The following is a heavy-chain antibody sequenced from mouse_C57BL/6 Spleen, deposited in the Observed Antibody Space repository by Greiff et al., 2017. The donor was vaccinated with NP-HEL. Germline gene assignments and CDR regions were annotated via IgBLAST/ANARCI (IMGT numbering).Heavy chain of an antibody. CDR1: GFTFSSYA. CDR3: ARDRGYDGYSWFAY. V-gene: IGHV5-4*01. J-gene: IGHJ3*01. CDR2: ISDGGSYT. Sequence: EVKVVESGGGLVKPGGSLKLSCAASGFTFSSYAMSWVRQTPEKRLAWVATISDGGSYTYSPDNVKGRFTISRDNAKNNLYLQMSHLKSEDTAMYYCARDRGYDGYSWFAYWGQGTLVTVSA. D-gene: IGHD2-3*01.